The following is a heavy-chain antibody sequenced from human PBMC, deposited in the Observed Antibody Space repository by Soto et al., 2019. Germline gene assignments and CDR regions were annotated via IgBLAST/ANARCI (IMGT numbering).Heavy chain of an antibody. D-gene: IGHD6-6*01. J-gene: IGHJ3*02. Sequence: QGTLKESGPTLVKPTQTLTLTCSFSGFSLSTSGVGVGWISQSPGQALEWLALIYWSGDEHYRPSLKSRLSIIKDTSKNHVVLIMTDMDPVDTATYYCARGLATLPVFAFDIWGQGTMVTVSS. V-gene: IGHV2-5*01. CDR2: IYWSGDE. CDR1: GFSLSTSGVG. CDR3: ARGLATLPVFAFDI.